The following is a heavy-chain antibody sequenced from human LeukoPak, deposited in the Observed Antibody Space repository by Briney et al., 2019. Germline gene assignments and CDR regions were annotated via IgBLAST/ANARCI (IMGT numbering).Heavy chain of an antibody. CDR3: ARGLIPAWFDP. J-gene: IGHJ5*02. D-gene: IGHD2-21*01. CDR2: IYSGGST. V-gene: IGHV3-53*04. Sequence: PGGSLRLSCAASGFTVSSNYMSWVRQAPGKGLEWVSVIYSGGSTYYADSVKGRFTISRHNSKNTLYLQMHSLRAEDTAVYYCARGLIPAWFDPWGQGTLVTVSS. CDR1: GFTVSSNY.